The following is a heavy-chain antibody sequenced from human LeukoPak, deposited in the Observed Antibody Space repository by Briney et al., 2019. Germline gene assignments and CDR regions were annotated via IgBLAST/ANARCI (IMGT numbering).Heavy chain of an antibody. V-gene: IGHV4-61*01. CDR3: ARLGTGGPLNWFDP. Sequence: PSETLSLTCTVSGGSVSSGNNYWSWIRQPPGKGPECIGYIYYSGSTDYNPSLKSRVTISVDTSKNQFSLKLSSVTAADTAVYYCARLGTGGPLNWFDPWGQGTLVTVSS. CDR1: GGSVSSGNNY. D-gene: IGHD3-16*01. CDR2: IYYSGST. J-gene: IGHJ5*02.